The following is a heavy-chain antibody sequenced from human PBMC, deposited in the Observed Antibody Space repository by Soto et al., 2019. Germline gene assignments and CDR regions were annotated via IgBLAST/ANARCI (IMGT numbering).Heavy chain of an antibody. V-gene: IGHV3-21*01. Sequence: VPLVESGGGLVKPGGSLRLSCAASGFTFSSYMMNWVRQAPGKGLEWVSSISSSSNYKYYADSVKGRFTISRDNAKNSLYLQMNSLRAEDTAVYYCARDPSPYDFWSGYSVWGLDYWGQGTLVTVSS. CDR3: ARDPSPYDFWSGYSVWGLDY. CDR2: ISSSSNYK. J-gene: IGHJ4*02. CDR1: GFTFSSYM. D-gene: IGHD3-3*01.